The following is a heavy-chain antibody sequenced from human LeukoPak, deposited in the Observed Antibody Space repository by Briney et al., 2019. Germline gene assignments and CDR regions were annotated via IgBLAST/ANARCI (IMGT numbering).Heavy chain of an antibody. CDR1: GGSFSGYY. V-gene: IGHV4-34*01. Sequence: SETLSLTCAVSGGSFSGYYWSWIRQPPGKGAEWIGEINHSGTTTCPPSLESRFTISVHTSKNQFSLKVSSVTAADSAVYYCASRARGEPFDYWGRGTLVTVSS. D-gene: IGHD3-10*01. J-gene: IGHJ4*02. CDR3: ASRARGEPFDY. CDR2: INHSGTT.